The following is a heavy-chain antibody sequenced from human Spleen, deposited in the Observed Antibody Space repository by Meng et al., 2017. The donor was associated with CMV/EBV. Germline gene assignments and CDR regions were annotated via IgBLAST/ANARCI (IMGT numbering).Heavy chain of an antibody. V-gene: IGHV3-30*04. D-gene: IGHD3-3*01. Sequence: ASGFTFSSYAMHWVRQAPGKGLEWVAVISYDGSNKYYADSVKGRFTISRDNSKNTLYLQMNSLRAEDTAVYYCARAEGQWLLSFDYWGQGTLVTVSS. CDR3: ARAEGQWLLSFDY. J-gene: IGHJ4*02. CDR2: ISYDGSNK. CDR1: GFTFSSYA.